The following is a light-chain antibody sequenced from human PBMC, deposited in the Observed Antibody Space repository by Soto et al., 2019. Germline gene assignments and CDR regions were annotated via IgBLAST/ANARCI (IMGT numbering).Light chain of an antibody. J-gene: IGLJ1*01. CDR1: SGDIGSYNR. CDR3: SSYTNNNTRACV. V-gene: IGLV2-14*01. Sequence: QPVLTQPASVSGSPGQSITISCTGTSGDIGSYNRVSWYQQHPGKAPKLIIYEVTDRPSGVSNRFSGSKSGNTASLTISGLQAGDEAEYYCSSYTNNNTRACVFGTGTKLTVL. CDR2: EVT.